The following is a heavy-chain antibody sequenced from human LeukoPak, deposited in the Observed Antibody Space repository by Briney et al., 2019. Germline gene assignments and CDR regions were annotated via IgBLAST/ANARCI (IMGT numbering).Heavy chain of an antibody. Sequence: PGGSLRLSCAASGFTFSSYGMSWVRQAPGKGLEWVSAISGSGGSTYYADSVKGRFTISRDNSKNTLYLQMNSLRAEDTAVYYCATREGGDGYNYGYYYYYYMDVWGKGTTVTISS. CDR3: ATREGGDGYNYGYYYYYYMDV. V-gene: IGHV3-23*01. CDR2: ISGSGGST. D-gene: IGHD5-24*01. CDR1: GFTFSSYG. J-gene: IGHJ6*03.